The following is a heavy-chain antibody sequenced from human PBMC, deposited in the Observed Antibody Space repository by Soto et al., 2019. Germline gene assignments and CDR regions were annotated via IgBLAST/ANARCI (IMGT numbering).Heavy chain of an antibody. CDR1: GGSISSSRYY. CDR2: IYYSGST. V-gene: IGHV4-39*01. J-gene: IGHJ6*02. Sequence: QLQLQESGPGLVKPSETLSLTCTVSGGSISSSRYYWGWIRQPQGKGLEWIGSIYYSGSTYSNPSLKSRVTISVDTSKNQFSLKLSSVTAADTAVYYCARPLVGATSPYGMDVWGQGTTVTVSS. CDR3: ARPLVGATSPYGMDV. D-gene: IGHD1-26*01.